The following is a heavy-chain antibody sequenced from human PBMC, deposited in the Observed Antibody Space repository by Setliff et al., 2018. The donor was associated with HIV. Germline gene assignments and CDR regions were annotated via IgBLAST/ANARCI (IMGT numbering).Heavy chain of an antibody. CDR1: VFENNFRKFE. Sequence: PGGSLRLSCAASVFENNFRKFEMNWVRQAPGKGLEWVSYISSSSDTIYYADSVKGRFTIARDNAKNSLYLQMNSLRAEDTAIYYCARGVVVAAHNWFDPWGQGTTVTVSS. J-gene: IGHJ5*02. V-gene: IGHV3-48*03. CDR3: ARGVVVAAHNWFDP. D-gene: IGHD2-15*01. CDR2: ISSSSDTI.